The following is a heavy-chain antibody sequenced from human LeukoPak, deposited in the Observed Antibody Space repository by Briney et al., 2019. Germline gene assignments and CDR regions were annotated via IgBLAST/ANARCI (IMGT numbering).Heavy chain of an antibody. V-gene: IGHV4-61*02. Sequence: SQTLSLTCTVSGGSISSSNYYWNWIRQPAGKGLEWIGRIYTSGSTNYNPSLKSRVSISVDTSKNQFSLKLSSVTAADTAMYYCARDSGGNGYLSFDPWGQGTLVTVSS. CDR1: GGSISSSNYY. CDR3: ARDSGGNGYLSFDP. J-gene: IGHJ5*02. CDR2: IYTSGST. D-gene: IGHD3-3*01.